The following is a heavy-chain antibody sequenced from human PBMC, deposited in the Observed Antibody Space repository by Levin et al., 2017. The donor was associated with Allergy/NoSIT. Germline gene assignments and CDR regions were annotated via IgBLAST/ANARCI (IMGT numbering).Heavy chain of an antibody. J-gene: IGHJ4*02. D-gene: IGHD1-26*01. CDR3: ARSRELFSCLGY. V-gene: IGHV3-30-3*01. CDR1: GFTFSSYA. CDR2: ISYDGSNK. Sequence: GGSLRLSCAASGFTFSSYAMHWVRQAPGKGLEWVAVISYDGSNKYYADSVKGRFTISRDNSKNTLYLQMNSLRAEDTAVYYCARSRELFSCLGYWGQGTLVTVSS.